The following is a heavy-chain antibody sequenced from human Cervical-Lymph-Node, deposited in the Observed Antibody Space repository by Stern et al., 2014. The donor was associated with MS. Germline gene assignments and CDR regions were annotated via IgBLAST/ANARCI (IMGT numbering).Heavy chain of an antibody. CDR3: ARLPDAFDI. Sequence: EVQLVESGAEVKKPGESLKISCQASGYSFTKYWIGWVRLMPGKGLEWMGIIYPGASDARYNPSFQGLVTVLVDTSINTPYMQWSSLKASDTAIYYCARLPDAFDIWGQGTMVTVSS. CDR2: IYPGASDA. J-gene: IGHJ3*02. CDR1: GYSFTKYW. V-gene: IGHV5-51*01.